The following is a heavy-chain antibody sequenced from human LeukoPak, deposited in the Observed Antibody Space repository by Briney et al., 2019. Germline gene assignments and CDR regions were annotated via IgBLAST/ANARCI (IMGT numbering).Heavy chain of an antibody. J-gene: IGHJ4*02. Sequence: SETLSLICTVSGGSISSHYWSWNRQPPGKGLEWIGYIYTSGSTNYNPSLKSRVTISVDTSKNQFSLKLSSVTAADTAVYYCARLSYHGRDGYSFDYWGQGTLVTVSS. CDR2: IYTSGST. CDR1: GGSISSHY. D-gene: IGHD5-24*01. V-gene: IGHV4-4*09. CDR3: ARLSYHGRDGYSFDY.